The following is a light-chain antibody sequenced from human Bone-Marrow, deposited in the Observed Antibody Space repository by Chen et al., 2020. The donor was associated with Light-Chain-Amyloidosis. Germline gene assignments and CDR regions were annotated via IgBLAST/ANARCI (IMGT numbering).Light chain of an antibody. CDR3: QQRSNSPIT. CDR2: DAS. Sequence: EIVLTQSLATLSLSPGERGTLSCRASQSVNNYLAWYQQKPDQAPRLLIYDASNRATGIPARFSGSGSGTGFTLTISRLEPEDFAVYYCQQRSNSPITFGQGTRLEIK. V-gene: IGKV3-11*01. J-gene: IGKJ5*01. CDR1: QSVNNY.